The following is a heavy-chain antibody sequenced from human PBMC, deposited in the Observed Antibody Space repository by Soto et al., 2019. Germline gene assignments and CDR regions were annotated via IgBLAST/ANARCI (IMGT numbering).Heavy chain of an antibody. CDR2: IKQDGSEK. D-gene: IGHD2-2*01. V-gene: IGHV3-7*01. Sequence: EVQLVESGGGLVQPGGSLRLSCAASGFTFSSYWMSWVRQAPGKGLEWVANIKQDGSEKYYVDSVKGRFTISRDNAKNSLYLQMNSLSAEDTAVYYCATNQLRTYIDYWGQGTLVTVSS. J-gene: IGHJ4*02. CDR3: ATNQLRTYIDY. CDR1: GFTFSSYW.